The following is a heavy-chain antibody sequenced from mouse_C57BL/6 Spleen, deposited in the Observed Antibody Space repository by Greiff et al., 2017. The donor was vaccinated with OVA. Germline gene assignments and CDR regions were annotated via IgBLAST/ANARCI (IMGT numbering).Heavy chain of an antibody. V-gene: IGHV1-18*01. CDR3: ARGDPYAVDY. J-gene: IGHJ4*01. CDR2: INPNNGGT. CDR1: GYTFTDYN. Sequence: VQLKQSGPELVKPGASVKIPCKASGYTFTDYNMDWVKQSHGKSLEWIGDINPNNGGTIYNQKFKGKATLTVDKSSSTAYMELRSLTSEDTAVYYCARGDPYAVDYWGQGTSVTVSS.